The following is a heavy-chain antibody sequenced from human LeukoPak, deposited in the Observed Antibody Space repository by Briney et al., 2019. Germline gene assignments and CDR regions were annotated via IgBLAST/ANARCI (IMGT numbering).Heavy chain of an antibody. J-gene: IGHJ4*02. D-gene: IGHD1-26*01. CDR2: IYYSGST. Sequence: PSETLSLTCTVSGGSISSYYWSWIRQPPGKGLEWIGYIYYSGSTNYNPSLKSRVTISVDKSKNQFSLKLSSVTAADTAVYYCAREGIGATIDYWGQGTLVTVSS. CDR3: AREGIGATIDY. V-gene: IGHV4-59*12. CDR1: GGSISSYY.